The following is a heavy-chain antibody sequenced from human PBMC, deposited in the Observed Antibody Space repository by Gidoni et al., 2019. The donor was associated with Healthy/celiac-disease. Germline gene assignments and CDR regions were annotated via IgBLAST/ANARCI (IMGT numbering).Heavy chain of an antibody. CDR2: IYYSGST. J-gene: IGHJ4*02. CDR1: GGSISSYY. V-gene: IGHV4-59*01. CDR3: ARALLDGYTNLGLYFDY. D-gene: IGHD3-16*01. Sequence: QVQLQESGPGLVKPSETLSLTCTVSGGSISSYYWSWIRQPPGKGLEWIGYIYYSGSTNYNPPLKSRVTISVDTSKNQFSLKLSSVTAADTAVYYCARALLDGYTNLGLYFDYWGQGTLVTVSS.